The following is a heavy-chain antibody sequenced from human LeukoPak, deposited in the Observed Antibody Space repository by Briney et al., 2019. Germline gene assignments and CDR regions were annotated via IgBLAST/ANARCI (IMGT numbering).Heavy chain of an antibody. Sequence: SETLSLTCAVYGGSFSTYYWSWIRQSPGKGLGCNAEINHRGDTNYNPSVKSRVTISVDTSKNQFSLKVRSLTAADTAVYYCARGPTISETGYFDFWGQGTLVTLSS. CDR3: ARGPTISETGYFDF. V-gene: IGHV4-34*01. J-gene: IGHJ4*03. CDR1: GGSFSTYY. D-gene: IGHD1-1*01. CDR2: INHRGDT.